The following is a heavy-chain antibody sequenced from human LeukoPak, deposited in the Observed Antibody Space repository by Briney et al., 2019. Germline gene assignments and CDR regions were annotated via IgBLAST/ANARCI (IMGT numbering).Heavy chain of an antibody. D-gene: IGHD3-3*01. J-gene: IGHJ5*02. CDR2: IYYSGST. V-gene: IGHV4-39*07. CDR1: GGSISSSSYY. Sequence: SETLSLTCTVSGGSISSSSYYWGWIRQPPGKGLEWIGSIYYSGSTYYNPSLKSRVTMSVDTSKNQFSLKLSSVTAADTAVYYCARDRGDYDFWSGYWSNWFDPWGQGTLVTVSS. CDR3: ARDRGDYDFWSGYWSNWFDP.